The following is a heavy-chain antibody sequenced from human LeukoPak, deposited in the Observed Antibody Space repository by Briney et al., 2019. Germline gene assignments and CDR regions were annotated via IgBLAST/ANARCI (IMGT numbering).Heavy chain of an antibody. V-gene: IGHV4-59*01. Sequence: SETLSLTCTVSGGSISSYYWSWIRQPPGKGLEWIGYIYYSGSTNYNPSLKSRVTISVDTSKNQFSLKLSSVTAADTAVYYCAREITNRLLYYDFWSGYYTRWFDPWGQGTLVTVSS. D-gene: IGHD3-3*01. CDR1: GGSISSYY. CDR2: IYYSGST. J-gene: IGHJ5*02. CDR3: AREITNRLLYYDFWSGYYTRWFDP.